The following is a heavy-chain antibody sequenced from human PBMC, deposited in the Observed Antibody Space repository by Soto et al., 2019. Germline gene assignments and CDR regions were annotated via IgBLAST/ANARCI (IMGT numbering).Heavy chain of an antibody. CDR3: VYRDFGDYFFQF. D-gene: IGHD4-17*01. V-gene: IGHV2-5*02. J-gene: IGHJ4*02. CDR1: GFSLTTQGVH. CDR2: IYWDDNE. Sequence: QITLKESGPTLVQPTQTLTLTCTFSGFSLTTQGVHVGWIRQPPGKALEWLALIYWDDNEVYSPSPKNRPTITKDPSKSQVVLTLATVDPVDTATYYCVYRDFGDYFFQFWGQGILVNVSS.